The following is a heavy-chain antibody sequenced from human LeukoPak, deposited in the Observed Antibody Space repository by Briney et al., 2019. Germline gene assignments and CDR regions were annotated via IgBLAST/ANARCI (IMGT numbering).Heavy chain of an antibody. CDR1: GFTFSSYA. D-gene: IGHD2-2*02. Sequence: PGGSLRLSCAASGFTFSSYAMHWVRQAPGKGLEWVAVISYDGSNKYYADSVKGRFTISRDNSKNTLYLQMNSLRAEDTAVYYCARGRWDIVVVPAAIHYYYYYMDVWGKGTTVTVSS. J-gene: IGHJ6*03. CDR2: ISYDGSNK. V-gene: IGHV3-30-3*01. CDR3: ARGRWDIVVVPAAIHYYYYYMDV.